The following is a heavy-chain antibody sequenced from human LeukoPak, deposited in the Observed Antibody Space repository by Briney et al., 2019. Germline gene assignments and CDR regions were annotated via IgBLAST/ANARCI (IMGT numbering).Heavy chain of an antibody. V-gene: IGHV3-30*18. CDR1: GFTFSSYG. CDR2: ISYDGSNK. CDR3: AKWGVATDYYYYGMDV. Sequence: PGRSLRLSCAASGFTFSSYGMHWVRQAPGKGLEWVAVISYDGSNKYYADSVKGRFTISRDNSKNTLYLQMNSLRAEDTAVYYCAKWGVATDYYYYGMDVWGQGITVTVSS. J-gene: IGHJ6*02. D-gene: IGHD4-23*01.